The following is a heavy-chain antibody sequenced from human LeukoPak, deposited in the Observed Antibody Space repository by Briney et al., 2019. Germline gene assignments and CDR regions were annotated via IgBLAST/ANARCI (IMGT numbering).Heavy chain of an antibody. CDR3: ATDFYGGRQFDY. Sequence: ASVKVSCKVSGNTSTDLSMNWVRQAPGKGLEWMGGFDPEDVETIYAQKFQGRVTMTEDTSTATAYMDLSSLRPDDTAVYYCATDFYGGRQFDYWGQGTLVTVSS. J-gene: IGHJ4*02. D-gene: IGHD2/OR15-2a*01. CDR1: GNTSTDLS. V-gene: IGHV1-24*01. CDR2: FDPEDVET.